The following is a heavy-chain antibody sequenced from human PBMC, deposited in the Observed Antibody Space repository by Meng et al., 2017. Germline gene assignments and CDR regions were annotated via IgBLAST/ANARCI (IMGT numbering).Heavy chain of an antibody. CDR1: GFTFSSYA. CDR2: ISYDGSNK. J-gene: IGHJ4*02. CDR3: ARESGYSSGWNYYDY. V-gene: IGHV3-30*01. D-gene: IGHD6-19*01. Sequence: GGSLRLSCAASGFTFSSYAMRWVRQAPGKGLEWVAVISYDGSNKYYADSVKGRFTISRDNSKNTLYVQMNSLRAEDTAVYYCARESGYSSGWNYYDYWGQGTLVTVSS.